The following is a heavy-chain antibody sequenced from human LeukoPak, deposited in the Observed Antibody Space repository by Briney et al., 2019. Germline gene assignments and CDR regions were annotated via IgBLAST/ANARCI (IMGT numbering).Heavy chain of an antibody. CDR2: IYDSGST. J-gene: IGHJ6*02. Sequence: SETLSLTCTVSGGSISSYYWSWIRQPPGKGLEWIGYIYDSGSTNYNASVRGRFTISVDTSKNKFSLKLSSVTAADTAVYYCARGSSFYYYYGMDLWGQGTTVTVSS. D-gene: IGHD2-15*01. V-gene: IGHV4-59*01. CDR3: ARGSSFYYYYGMDL. CDR1: GGSISSYY.